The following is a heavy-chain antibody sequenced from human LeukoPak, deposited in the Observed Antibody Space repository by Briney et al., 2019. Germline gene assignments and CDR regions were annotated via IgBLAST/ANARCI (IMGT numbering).Heavy chain of an antibody. D-gene: IGHD2-15*01. V-gene: IGHV3-53*01. CDR1: GFTFSTYS. J-gene: IGHJ4*02. CDR2: IYSGGTT. CDR3: ARGLGGDFDY. Sequence: GGSLRLSCAASGFTFSTYSVNWVRQAPGKGLEWVSVIYSGGTTYYADSVKGRFTISRDNSKNTLYLQMNSLGPEDTAVYYCARGLGGDFDYWGQGALVTVSS.